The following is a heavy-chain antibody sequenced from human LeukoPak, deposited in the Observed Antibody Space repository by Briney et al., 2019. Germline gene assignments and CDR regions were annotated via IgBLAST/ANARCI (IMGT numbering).Heavy chain of an antibody. Sequence: PSQTLSLTCTVSGDSISSGSYYWSWIRQPAGKGLEWIGRIYSNGDTNFNPSLKSRVTISLDTSKNQFSLKLSSAAAADTAVYYCASRHSKQQPYYYYMDIWGKRTTVTVSS. CDR3: ASRHSKQQPYYYYMDI. CDR1: GDSISSGSYY. V-gene: IGHV4-61*02. D-gene: IGHD6-13*01. J-gene: IGHJ6*03. CDR2: IYSNGDT.